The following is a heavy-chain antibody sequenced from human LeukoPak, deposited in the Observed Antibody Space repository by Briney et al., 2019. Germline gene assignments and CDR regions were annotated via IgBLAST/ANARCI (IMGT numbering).Heavy chain of an antibody. CDR1: GFNFSSYA. CDR3: AKGSYYDSSGSFYFDY. D-gene: IGHD3-22*01. CDR2: ISGSGDNT. J-gene: IGHJ4*02. V-gene: IGHV3-23*01. Sequence: GGSLRLSCAASGFNFSSYAMSWVRQAPGKGLEWVSGISGSGDNTYYADSVKGRFTISRDNSKNTLYVQVNSLGTEDTAAYYCAKGSYYDSSGSFYFDYWGQGTLVTVSS.